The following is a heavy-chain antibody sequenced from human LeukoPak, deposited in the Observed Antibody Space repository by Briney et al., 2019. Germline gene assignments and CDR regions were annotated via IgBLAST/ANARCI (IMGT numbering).Heavy chain of an antibody. CDR3: AHSEVGYSYGPIYYYGMDV. CDR2: IYWNDDK. D-gene: IGHD5-18*01. V-gene: IGHV2-5*01. J-gene: IGHJ6*02. CDR1: GFSLSTSGVG. Sequence: SGPALVKPTQTLTLTCTFSGFSLSTSGVGVGCIRQPPGKALEWLALIYWNDDKRYSPSLKSRLTITKDTSKNQVVLTMTNMDPVDTATYYCAHSEVGYSYGPIYYYGMDVWGQGTMVTVSS.